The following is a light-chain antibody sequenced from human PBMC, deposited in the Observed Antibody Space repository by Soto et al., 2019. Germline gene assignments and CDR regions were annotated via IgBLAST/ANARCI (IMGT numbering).Light chain of an antibody. CDR3: QQYGSSPPKT. CDR2: GAS. Sequence: EIVLTQSPGTLSLSPVERATLSCRASRSVSSSYLAWYQQKPGQAPRLLIYGASSRATGIPDRFSGSGSGADFTLTISRLEPEDFAVYYCQQYGSSPPKTFGQGTRLEIK. J-gene: IGKJ5*01. CDR1: RSVSSSY. V-gene: IGKV3-20*01.